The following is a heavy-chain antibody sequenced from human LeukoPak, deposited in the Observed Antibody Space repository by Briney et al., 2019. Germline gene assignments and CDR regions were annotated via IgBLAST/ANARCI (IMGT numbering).Heavy chain of an antibody. Sequence: GGSLRLSCAASGFTFSSYSMNWVRQAPGKGLEWVSSISSSSSYIYYADSVKGRFTISRDNAKNSLYLQMNSLRAEDTAVYYCAKDPYGYYDSSGYVDYWGQGTLVTVSS. CDR1: GFTFSSYS. CDR3: AKDPYGYYDSSGYVDY. V-gene: IGHV3-21*01. CDR2: ISSSSSYI. D-gene: IGHD3-22*01. J-gene: IGHJ4*02.